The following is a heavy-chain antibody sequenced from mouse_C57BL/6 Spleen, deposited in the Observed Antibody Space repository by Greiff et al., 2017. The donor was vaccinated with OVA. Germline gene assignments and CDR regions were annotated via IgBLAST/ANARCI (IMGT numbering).Heavy chain of an antibody. D-gene: IGHD2-4*01. CDR1: GYTFTSYW. J-gene: IGHJ2*01. Sequence: QVQLQQPGAELVKPGASVKLSCKASGYTFTSYWMHWVKQRPGQGLEWIGMIHPNSGSTNYNEKFKSKATLTVDKSSSTAYMQLSSLTSEDSAVYDCARMGYYDYDDYWGQGTTLTVSS. V-gene: IGHV1-64*01. CDR3: ARMGYYDYDDY. CDR2: IHPNSGST.